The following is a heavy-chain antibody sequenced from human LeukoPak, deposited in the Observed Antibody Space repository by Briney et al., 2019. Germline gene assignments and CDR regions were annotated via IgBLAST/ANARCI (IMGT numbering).Heavy chain of an antibody. J-gene: IGHJ4*02. CDR1: GGSISNYY. D-gene: IGHD3-22*01. Sequence: SETLSLTCTVSGGSISNYYWTWIRQPPGKGLEWIGFISYSGNTNYNPSLKSRVTISLDTSRNQFSLKLISVTAADTAVYYCARGVGSGYTDYWGQGALVTVSS. CDR2: ISYSGNT. V-gene: IGHV4-59*01. CDR3: ARGVGSGYTDY.